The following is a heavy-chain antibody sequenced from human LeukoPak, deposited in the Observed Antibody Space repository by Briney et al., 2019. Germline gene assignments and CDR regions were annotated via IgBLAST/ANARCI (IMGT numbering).Heavy chain of an antibody. CDR1: GFTFRNFD. V-gene: IGHV3-30*03. Sequence: GGSLRLSCAASGFTFRNFDMHWVRQAPGKGLEWVAAISRDGSEKYYADSVKGRFTISRDNSKNTVYLQMNSQRAEDTAVYFCTRDQSAGYSAFWGQGTLVTVSS. CDR2: ISRDGSEK. CDR3: TRDQSAGYSAF. J-gene: IGHJ4*02. D-gene: IGHD3-22*01.